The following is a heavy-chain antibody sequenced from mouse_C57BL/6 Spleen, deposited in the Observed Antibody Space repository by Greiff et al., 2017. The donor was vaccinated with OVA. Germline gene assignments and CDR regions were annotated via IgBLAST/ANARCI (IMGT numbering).Heavy chain of an antibody. CDR3: ARGSRRLDYIDY. D-gene: IGHD3-2*02. CDR2: IYPGDGDT. Sequence: QVQLQQSGPELVKPGASVKISCKASGYAFSSSWMNWVKQRPGKGLEWIGRIYPGDGDTNYNGKFKGKATLTADKSSSPAYMQLSSLTSEDSAVSFCARGSRRLDYIDYWGQGTTLTVSS. CDR1: GYAFSSSW. J-gene: IGHJ2*01. V-gene: IGHV1-82*01.